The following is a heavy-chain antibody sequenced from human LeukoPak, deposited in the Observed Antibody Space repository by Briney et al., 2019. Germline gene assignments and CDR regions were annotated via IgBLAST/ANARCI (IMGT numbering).Heavy chain of an antibody. CDR3: ARRGSGYDLGYYYGMDV. Sequence: SETLSLTCTVSGGSISSSSYYWGWIRQPPGKGLEWIGSIYYSGSTYYNPSLKSRVTISVDTSKNQFSLKLSSVTAADTAVYYCARRGSGYDLGYYYGMDVWGQGTTVTVSS. D-gene: IGHD5-12*01. CDR2: IYYSGST. CDR1: GGSISSSSYY. V-gene: IGHV4-39*01. J-gene: IGHJ6*02.